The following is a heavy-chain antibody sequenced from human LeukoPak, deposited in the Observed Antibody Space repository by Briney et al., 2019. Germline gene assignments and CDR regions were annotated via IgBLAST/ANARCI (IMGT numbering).Heavy chain of an antibody. CDR2: IYSDGST. J-gene: IGHJ4*02. CDR3: ARDDIAVAGTDY. D-gene: IGHD6-19*01. Sequence: GGSLTLSCAASGLTVSSDYISWVRQAPRKLLEWVSVIYSDGSTYYADSVKGRFTISRDNSENTLYLQMNSLTVEDTAVHYCARDDIAVAGTDYWGQGTLVTVSS. CDR1: GLTVSSDY. V-gene: IGHV3-53*01.